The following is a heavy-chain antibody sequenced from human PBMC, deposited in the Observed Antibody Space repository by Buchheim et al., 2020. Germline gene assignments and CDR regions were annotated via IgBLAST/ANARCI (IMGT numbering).Heavy chain of an antibody. J-gene: IGHJ6*02. CDR1: GFTFSSYA. CDR2: ISGSGGST. V-gene: IGHV3-23*01. Sequence: EVQLLESGGGLVQPGGSLRLSCAASGFTFSSYAMSWVRQAPGKGLEWVSAISGSGGSTYYADSVKGRLTISSDNSKNTLYLQMNSLRAEDTAVYYCAKDRIVLMVYASYGMDVWGQGTT. D-gene: IGHD2-8*01. CDR3: AKDRIVLMVYASYGMDV.